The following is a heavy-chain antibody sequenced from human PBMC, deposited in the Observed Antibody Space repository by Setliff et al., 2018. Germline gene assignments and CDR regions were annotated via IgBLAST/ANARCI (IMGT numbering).Heavy chain of an antibody. CDR2: INHRGST. V-gene: IGHV4-34*01. J-gene: IGHJ6*02. CDR1: GDSFSDYY. D-gene: IGHD2-21*01. CDR3: ATRTFAVIPHSGLGLDYFYGMDV. Sequence: SETLSLTCVVYGDSFSDYYWSWIRQPPGKGLEWIEEINHRGSTNSNPSLRSRVSMTLDTSKRQVSLNLNSVTAADTGVYYCATRTFAVIPHSGLGLDYFYGMDVWGRGTTVTVSS.